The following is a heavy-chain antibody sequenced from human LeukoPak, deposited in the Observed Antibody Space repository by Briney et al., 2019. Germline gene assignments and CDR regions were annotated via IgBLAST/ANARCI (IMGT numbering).Heavy chain of an antibody. CDR3: AEGEGEASNPEN. V-gene: IGHV3-23*01. D-gene: IGHD3-16*01. CDR2: ISGSGVST. CDR1: GFTFSSYA. J-gene: IGHJ4*02. Sequence: GGSVRLSCAASGFTFSSYAMSWVRQAPGKGLEWVSTISGSGVSTYYADSVKGRFTIPRDNSKNTLCLHMNSLRAEDTAVYYCAEGEGEASNPENCGQGTLVTVSS.